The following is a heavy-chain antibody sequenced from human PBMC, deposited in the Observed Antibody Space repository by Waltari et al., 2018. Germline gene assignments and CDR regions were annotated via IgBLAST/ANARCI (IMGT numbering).Heavy chain of an antibody. J-gene: IGHJ6*02. D-gene: IGHD3-3*01. Sequence: EVQLVESGGGLIQPGGSLRLSCAASGVTVSSNYMSWVRRAPGKGLEWVSVIFSGGSTYYAASVKGRFTISRDNSKNTLYLQINSLRAEDTAVYYCARAQPRYDFWSGYHYYYGMDVWGQGTTVTVSS. CDR3: ARAQPRYDFWSGYHYYYGMDV. CDR1: GVTVSSNY. CDR2: IFSGGST. V-gene: IGHV3-53*01.